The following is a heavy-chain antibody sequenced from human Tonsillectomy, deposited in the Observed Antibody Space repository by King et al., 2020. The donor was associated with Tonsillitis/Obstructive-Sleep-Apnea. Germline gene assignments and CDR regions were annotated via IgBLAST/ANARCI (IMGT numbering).Heavy chain of an antibody. CDR1: GGSVNSGGYY. J-gene: IGHJ1*01. V-gene: IGHV4-61*08. CDR2: IYYSWST. Sequence: QLQESGPGLVKPSETLSLTCTVSGGSVNSGGYYWSWIRQPPGKGLEWIGYIYYSWSTNYNPSLKSRVTISLDTSKNQFSLKLSSVTAADTAVYYCARGIQGYCSGGSCPGYFQHWGQGTLVTVSS. CDR3: ARGIQGYCSGGSCPGYFQH. D-gene: IGHD2-15*01.